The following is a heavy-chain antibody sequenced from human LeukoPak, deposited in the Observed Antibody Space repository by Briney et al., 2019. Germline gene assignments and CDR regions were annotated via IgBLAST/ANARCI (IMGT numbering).Heavy chain of an antibody. J-gene: IGHJ4*02. V-gene: IGHV1-2*02. D-gene: IGHD6-19*01. CDR1: GYTFTGYY. CDR2: INPNSGGT. Sequence: ASVKVSCKASGYTFTGYYMHWVRQAPGQGLEWMGWINPNSGGTNYAQKFQGRVTMTRDTSISTAYMELSRLRSDDTAVYYCARDLSWASVAGDYWGQGTLVTVSS. CDR3: ARDLSWASVAGDY.